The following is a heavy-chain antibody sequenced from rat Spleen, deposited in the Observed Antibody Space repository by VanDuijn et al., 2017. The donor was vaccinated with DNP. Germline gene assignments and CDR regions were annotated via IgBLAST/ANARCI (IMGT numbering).Heavy chain of an antibody. J-gene: IGHJ3*01. CDR2: ISYDGSDT. D-gene: IGHD1-4*01. V-gene: IGHV5-7*01. Sequence: EVQLVESGGGLVQPGRSLKLSCAASGFTFSDHNMAWVRQAPKKGLEWVATISYDGSDTYYRDSVKGRFTISRDNGKSTLYLQMDSLRSEDTATYYCARSRLPGYYPFACWGQGTLVTVSS. CDR1: GFTFSDHN. CDR3: ARSRLPGYYPFAC.